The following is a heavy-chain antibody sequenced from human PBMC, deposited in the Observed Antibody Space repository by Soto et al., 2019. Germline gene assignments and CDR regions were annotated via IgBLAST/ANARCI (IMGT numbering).Heavy chain of an antibody. D-gene: IGHD6-13*01. Sequence: QVQLVESGGGVVQPGRSLRLSCAASGFTFNNYGMHWVRQAPGKGLEWVATISNDGSDKYYADSGKGRLTISRDNSKNTVYLQTNSLRAEETAVYYCAKDQGIAASHGIDWGQGTMVTVSS. CDR2: ISNDGSDK. J-gene: IGHJ3*01. V-gene: IGHV3-30*18. CDR3: AKDQGIAASHGID. CDR1: GFTFNNYG.